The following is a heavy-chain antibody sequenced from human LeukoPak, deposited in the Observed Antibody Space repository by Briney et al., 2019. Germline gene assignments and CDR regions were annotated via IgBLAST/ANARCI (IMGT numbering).Heavy chain of an antibody. J-gene: IGHJ5*02. Sequence: ASVKVSCKASGYTFTGYYMHWVGQAPGQGLEWMAWINPNSGGTNYAQKFQGRVTMTRDTSISTAYMELSRLRSDDTAVYYCARGPRSYSSSWYNWFDPRGQGTLVTVSS. CDR1: GYTFTGYY. CDR3: ARGPRSYSSSWYNWFDP. V-gene: IGHV1-2*02. D-gene: IGHD6-13*01. CDR2: INPNSGGT.